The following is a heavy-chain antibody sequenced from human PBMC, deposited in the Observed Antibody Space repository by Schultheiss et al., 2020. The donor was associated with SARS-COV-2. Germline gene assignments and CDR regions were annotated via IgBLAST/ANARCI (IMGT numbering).Heavy chain of an antibody. CDR2: IGTAGDT. Sequence: GGSLRLSCAACGFTFSSYDIHWVRQATGKGLEWVSAIGTAGDTYYPGSVKGQFTISREKAKNSLYLQMNSLRAEDTAVYYCARDGYSSGWYHYYYYGMDVWGQGTTVTVSS. CDR3: ARDGYSSGWYHYYYYGMDV. D-gene: IGHD6-19*01. J-gene: IGHJ6*02. V-gene: IGHV3-13*03. CDR1: GFTFSSYD.